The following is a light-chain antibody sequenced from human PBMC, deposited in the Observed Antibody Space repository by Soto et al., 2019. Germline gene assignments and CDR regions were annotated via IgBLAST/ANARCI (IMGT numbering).Light chain of an antibody. CDR3: RAYYSQPLP. V-gene: IGKV3-20*01. J-gene: IGKJ4*01. CDR1: QTVSNNY. CDR2: DAS. Sequence: EFVLTQSPGTLSLSPGERATLSCRASQTVSNNYLAWYQQKPGQAPRLLIYDASSRATGIPDRFSGGGSGAECTLTIHRPESEAFAAYYWRAYYSQPLPFGGGTTGDMK.